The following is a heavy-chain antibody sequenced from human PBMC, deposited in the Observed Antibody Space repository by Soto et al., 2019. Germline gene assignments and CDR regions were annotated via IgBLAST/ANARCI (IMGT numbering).Heavy chain of an antibody. Sequence: WMIWVLQAPGKGLEWVGRIKIKTDGGTTDYAAPVKVRFTISRDDSKNTLYLQMNSLKTEDTAVYCCNTDHRAEWFDTSGQGTLVTVST. CDR1: W. V-gene: IGHV3-15*01. CDR3: NTDHRAEWFDT. J-gene: IGHJ5*02. CDR2: IKIKTDGGTT. D-gene: IGHD1-26*01.